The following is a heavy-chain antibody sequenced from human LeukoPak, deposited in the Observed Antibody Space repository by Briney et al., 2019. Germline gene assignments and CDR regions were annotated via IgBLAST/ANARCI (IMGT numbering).Heavy chain of an antibody. D-gene: IGHD3-3*01. CDR1: GGSISSYY. V-gene: IGHV4-59*01. CDR2: IYYSGST. Sequence: PSETLSLTCTVSGGSISSYYWSWIRQPPGKGLEWIGYIYYSGSTNYNPSLKSRVTISVDTSKNQFSLKLSSVTAADTAVYYCARDGFTIFGQPFDPWGQGTLVTVSS. J-gene: IGHJ5*02. CDR3: ARDGFTIFGQPFDP.